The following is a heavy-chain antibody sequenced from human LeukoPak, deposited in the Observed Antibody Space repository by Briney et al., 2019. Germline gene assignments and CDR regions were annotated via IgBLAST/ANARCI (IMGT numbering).Heavy chain of an antibody. J-gene: IGHJ5*02. CDR1: GGSISSYF. CDR3: ARPRGVNTVVTPVWFDP. V-gene: IGHV4-59*08. D-gene: IGHD4-23*01. CDR2: IYYSGST. Sequence: SETLSLTCTVSGGSISSYFWSWIRQPPGKGLEWIGYIYYSGSTNYNPSLKSRVIISVDTSKKQFSLNLTSVTAADTAVYYCARPRGVNTVVTPVWFDPWGQGTLVTVSS.